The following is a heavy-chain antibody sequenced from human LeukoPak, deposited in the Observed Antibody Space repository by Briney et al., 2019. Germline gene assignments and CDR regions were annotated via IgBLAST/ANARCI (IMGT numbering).Heavy chain of an antibody. J-gene: IGHJ6*02. D-gene: IGHD4-17*01. CDR1: GGTFSSYA. CDR2: IIPILGIS. Sequence: SVKVSCKASGGTFSSYAISWVGQAPGQGLEWMGRIIPILGISNYAQKFQGRVTITADKYTSTAYMGLSSLRSEDTAVYYCAYPGAAAGDYDYYYGMDVWGQGTTVTVSS. V-gene: IGHV1-69*04. CDR3: AYPGAAAGDYDYYYGMDV.